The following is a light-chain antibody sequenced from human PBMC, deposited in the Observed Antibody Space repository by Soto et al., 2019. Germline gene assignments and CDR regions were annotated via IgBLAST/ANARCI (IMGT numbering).Light chain of an antibody. V-gene: IGLV2-14*01. CDR3: NSYTSSSTWV. Sequence: QAVVTQPASVSGSPGQSITISCTGTSSDIGGYKYVSWYQQHPGKAPKLIIYEVSDRPSGVSNRFSGSKSGNTASLTISGLQAEDEADYYCNSYTSSSTWVFGGGTKLTVL. J-gene: IGLJ3*02. CDR2: EVS. CDR1: SSDIGGYKY.